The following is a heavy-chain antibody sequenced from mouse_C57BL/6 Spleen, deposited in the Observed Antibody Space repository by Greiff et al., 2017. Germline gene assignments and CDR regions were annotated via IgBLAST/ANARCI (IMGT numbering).Heavy chain of an antibody. D-gene: IGHD2-4*01. CDR1: GYTFTSYW. V-gene: IGHV1-52*01. CDR2: IDPSDSET. J-gene: IGHJ3*01. Sequence: VQLQQPGAELVRPGSSVKLSCKASGYTFTSYWMHWVKQRPIQGLEWIGNIDPSDSETHYNQKFKDKATLTGDKSSSTAYMQLSSLTSEDSAVYYCARREYDYDWFAYWGQGTLVTVSA. CDR3: ARREYDYDWFAY.